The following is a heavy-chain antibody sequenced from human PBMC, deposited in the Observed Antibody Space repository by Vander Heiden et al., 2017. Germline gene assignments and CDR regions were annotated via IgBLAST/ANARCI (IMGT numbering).Heavy chain of an antibody. D-gene: IGHD3-9*01. CDR1: GFTFSSYA. J-gene: IGHJ4*02. CDR2: ISYDGSNK. CDR3: AIDRRQRRYFEGYFDY. Sequence: QVQLVESGGGVVQPGRSLRLSCAASGFTFSSYAMHWVRQAPGKGLEWVAVISYDGSNKYYADSVKGRFTISRDNSKNTLYLQMNSLRAEDTAVYYCAIDRRQRRYFEGYFDYWGQGTLVTVSS. V-gene: IGHV3-30*04.